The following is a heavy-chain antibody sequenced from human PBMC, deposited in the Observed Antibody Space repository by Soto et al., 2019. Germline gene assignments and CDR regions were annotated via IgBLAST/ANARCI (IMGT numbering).Heavy chain of an antibody. V-gene: IGHV3-21*01. CDR1: GFPFISYS. CDR2: ISSSSSYI. Sequence: WGSLRLSCAASGFPFISYSMNWVRQAPGKGLEWVSSISSSSSYIYYADSVKGRFTISRDNAKNSLYLQMNSLRAEDTAVYYCARPPTLLYSSSWPLNYWGQGTLVTV. D-gene: IGHD6-13*01. CDR3: ARPPTLLYSSSWPLNY. J-gene: IGHJ4*02.